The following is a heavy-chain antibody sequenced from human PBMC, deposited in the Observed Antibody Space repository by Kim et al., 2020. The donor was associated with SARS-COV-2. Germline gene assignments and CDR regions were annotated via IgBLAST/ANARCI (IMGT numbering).Heavy chain of an antibody. CDR1: GYTFTSYA. CDR3: AREVPHYDSSAGDY. D-gene: IGHD3-22*01. Sequence: ASVKVSCKASGYTFTSYAMNWVRQAPGQGLEWMGWINTNTGNPTYAQGFTGRFVFSLDTSVSTAYLQISSLKAEDTAVYYCAREVPHYDSSAGDYWGQGTLVTVSS. J-gene: IGHJ4*02. V-gene: IGHV7-4-1*02. CDR2: INTNTGNP.